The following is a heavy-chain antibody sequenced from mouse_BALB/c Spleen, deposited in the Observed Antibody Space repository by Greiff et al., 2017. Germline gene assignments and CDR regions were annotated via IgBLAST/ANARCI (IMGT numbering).Heavy chain of an antibody. D-gene: IGHD2-14*01. V-gene: IGHV14-1*02. CDR3: ARSPGVRRFAY. CDR1: GFNIKDYY. Sequence: EVKLQESGAELVRPGALVKLSCKASGFNIKDYYMHWVKQRPEQGLEWIGWIDPENGNTIYDPKFQGKASITADTSSNTAYLQLSSLTSEDTAVYYCARSPGVRRFAYWGQGTLVTVSA. CDR2: IDPENGNT. J-gene: IGHJ3*01.